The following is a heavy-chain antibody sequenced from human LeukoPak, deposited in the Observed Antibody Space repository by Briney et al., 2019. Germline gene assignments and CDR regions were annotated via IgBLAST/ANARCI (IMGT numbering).Heavy chain of an antibody. D-gene: IGHD5-12*01. Sequence: GGSLRLSCAASGFTVSSNYMSGARQAPGKGLEWVSVIYSGGSTYYADSVKGRFTIPRDNSKNTLYLQMNSLRAEDTAVYYCARDRLGLPTYYWGQGTLVTVSS. J-gene: IGHJ4*02. CDR3: ARDRLGLPTYY. CDR2: IYSGGST. CDR1: GFTVSSNY. V-gene: IGHV3-53*01.